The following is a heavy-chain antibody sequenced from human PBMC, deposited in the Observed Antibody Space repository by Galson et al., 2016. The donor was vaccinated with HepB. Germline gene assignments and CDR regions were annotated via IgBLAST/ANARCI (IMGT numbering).Heavy chain of an antibody. D-gene: IGHD6-13*01. CDR2: IRDSGVVT. V-gene: IGHV3-23*01. Sequence: SLRLSCAASGFVLSRYAMTWVRQAPGKGLEWVAAIRDSGVVTYYADSVKGRFTISRDNHKNTLYLQMNSLRAEDTAVYYCAKRGAAADTLPYYYALDFWGQGTTVTVSS. J-gene: IGHJ6*02. CDR3: AKRGAAADTLPYYYALDF. CDR1: GFVLSRYA.